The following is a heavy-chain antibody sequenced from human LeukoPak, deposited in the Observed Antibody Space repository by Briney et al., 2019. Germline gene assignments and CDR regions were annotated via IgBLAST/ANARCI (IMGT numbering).Heavy chain of an antibody. CDR1: GSSISPHH. Sequence: PSETLSLTCSVSGSSISPHHWTWIRQAPGEGLEWMGYIYYRGTTNYSPSLKNRLTMPVDTSKNQISLKLTSVTAADTAVYYCARIQPSCPGLGFCSFDIWGQGTLATVSS. CDR2: IYYRGTT. V-gene: IGHV4-59*11. CDR3: ARIQPSCPGLGFCSFDI. D-gene: IGHD3-3*01. J-gene: IGHJ3*02.